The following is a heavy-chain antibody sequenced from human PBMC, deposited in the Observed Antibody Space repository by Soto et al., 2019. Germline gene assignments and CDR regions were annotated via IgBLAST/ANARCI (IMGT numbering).Heavy chain of an antibody. V-gene: IGHV1-46*01. J-gene: IGHJ4*02. CDR2: INPSGGST. CDR3: ARRGACISTSCSLDY. CDR1: GYTFTSYY. Sequence: QVQLVQSGAEVKKPGASLKVSCKASGYTFTSYYIHWVRQAPGQGLEWMGIINPSGGSTTYAQKFQGRVTMTRDTSTSTVYMELSSLRSEDTAVYYCARRGACISTSCSLDYWGQGTLVTVSS. D-gene: IGHD2-2*01.